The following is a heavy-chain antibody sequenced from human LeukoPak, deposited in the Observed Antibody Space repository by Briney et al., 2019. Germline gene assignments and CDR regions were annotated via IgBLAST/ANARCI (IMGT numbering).Heavy chain of an antibody. Sequence: PSETLSLTCTVSGGSISSYYWSWIRQPPGKGLEWIGYIYYSGSTNYNPSLKSRVTISVDTSKNQFSLKLSSVTAADTAVYYCARDPLTGDRFDYWGQGTLVTVSS. D-gene: IGHD7-27*01. V-gene: IGHV4-59*01. CDR3: ARDPLTGDRFDY. J-gene: IGHJ4*02. CDR2: IYYSGST. CDR1: GGSISSYY.